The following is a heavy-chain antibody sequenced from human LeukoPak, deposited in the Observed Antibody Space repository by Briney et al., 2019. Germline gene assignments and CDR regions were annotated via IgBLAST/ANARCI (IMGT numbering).Heavy chain of an antibody. J-gene: IGHJ4*02. CDR2: IDPSDSYT. D-gene: IGHD4-23*01. CDR3: ARHNTVAKTFDY. Sequence: GESLKISCKGSGYSFTSYWISWVRQMPGKGLEWMGRIDPSDSYTNYSPSFQGHVTISADKSISTAYLQWSSLKASDTAMYYCARHNTVAKTFDYWVQGILVTVSS. CDR1: GYSFTSYW. V-gene: IGHV5-10-1*01.